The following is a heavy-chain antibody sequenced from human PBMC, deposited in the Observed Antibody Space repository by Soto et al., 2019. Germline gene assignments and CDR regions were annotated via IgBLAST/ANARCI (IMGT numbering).Heavy chain of an antibody. CDR1: GGSVSSGGYY. CDR2: IYYSGST. V-gene: IGHV4-61*08. D-gene: IGHD3-3*01. CDR3: ARVLAIFGVVIDWFDP. J-gene: IGHJ5*02. Sequence: PSETLSLTCTVSGGSVSSGGYYWSWIRQPPGKGLEWIGYIYYSGSTNYNPSLKSRVTISVDTSKNQFSLKLSSVTAADTAVYYCARVLAIFGVVIDWFDPWGQGTLVT.